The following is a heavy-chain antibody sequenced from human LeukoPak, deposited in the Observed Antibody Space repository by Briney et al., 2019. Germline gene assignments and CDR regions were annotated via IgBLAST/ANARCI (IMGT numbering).Heavy chain of an antibody. CDR1: GFTFSSYA. D-gene: IGHD6-19*01. J-gene: IGHJ4*02. CDR2: ISGSGGST. V-gene: IGHV3-23*01. CDR3: AKDHGIAVAGTL. Sequence: GGTLRLSCAASGFTFSSYAMSWVRQAAGKGLEWVSAISGSGGSTYYADSVKGRFTISRDNSKNTLYLQMNSLRAEDTAVYYCAKDHGIAVAGTLWGQGTLVTVSS.